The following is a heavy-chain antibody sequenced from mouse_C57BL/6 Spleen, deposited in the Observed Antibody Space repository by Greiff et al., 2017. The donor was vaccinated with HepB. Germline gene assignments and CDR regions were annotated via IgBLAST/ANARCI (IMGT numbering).Heavy chain of an antibody. J-gene: IGHJ4*01. Sequence: QVQLQQSGAELVRPGASVKLSCKASGYTFTDYYINWVKQRPGQGLEWIARIYPGSGNTYYNEKFKGKATLTAEKSSSTAYMQLSSLTSEDSAVYFCARGDGDGYSYAMDYWGQGTSVTVSS. V-gene: IGHV1-76*01. CDR1: GYTFTDYY. CDR2: IYPGSGNT. D-gene: IGHD2-3*01. CDR3: ARGDGDGYSYAMDY.